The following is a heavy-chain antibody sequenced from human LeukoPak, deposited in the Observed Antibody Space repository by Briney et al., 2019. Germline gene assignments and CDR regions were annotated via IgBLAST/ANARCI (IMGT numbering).Heavy chain of an antibody. Sequence: PGGSLRLSCAASGFTFSSYSMNWVRQAPGKGLEWVSSISSSSSYIYYADSVKGRFTISRDTAKNSPYMQMNRLRADDTAVYYCGRVGEYQLLYRWFDPWGQGTLVTVSS. J-gene: IGHJ5*02. D-gene: IGHD2-2*02. V-gene: IGHV3-21*04. CDR2: ISSSSSYI. CDR1: GFTFSSYS. CDR3: GRVGEYQLLYRWFDP.